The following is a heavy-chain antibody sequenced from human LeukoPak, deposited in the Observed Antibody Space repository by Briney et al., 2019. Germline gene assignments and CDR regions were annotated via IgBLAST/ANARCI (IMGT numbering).Heavy chain of an antibody. Sequence: PGGSLRLSCAASGFTFSSYNMNWVRQAPGKGLEWVSSITSGSSYRFYADSVKGRFTISRDNAKNSLYLQMNSLRAEDTAVYYCAKDCSGGSCYSDWGQGTLVTVSS. D-gene: IGHD2-15*01. V-gene: IGHV3-21*04. CDR3: AKDCSGGSCYSD. CDR2: ITSGSSYR. CDR1: GFTFSSYN. J-gene: IGHJ4*02.